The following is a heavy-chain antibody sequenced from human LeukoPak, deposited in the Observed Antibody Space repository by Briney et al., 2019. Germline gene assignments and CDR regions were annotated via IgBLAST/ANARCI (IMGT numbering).Heavy chain of an antibody. CDR2: ISGSADSR. D-gene: IGHD6-19*01. Sequence: GGSLRLXCTASGFTISSYGMSWVRQAPGKGLESVSAISGSADSRYYADSVKGRFTISRDNAKDSLYLQMNSLKAEDTAVYYCARKISGWYPDYWGQGTLVTVSS. CDR1: GFTISSYG. J-gene: IGHJ4*02. V-gene: IGHV3-23*01. CDR3: ARKISGWYPDY.